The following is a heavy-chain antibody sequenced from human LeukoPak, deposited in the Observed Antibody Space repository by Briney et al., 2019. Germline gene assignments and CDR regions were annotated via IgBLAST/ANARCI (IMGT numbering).Heavy chain of an antibody. D-gene: IGHD5-18*01. CDR3: ATGGIYSSNFDY. V-gene: IGHV5-51*01. J-gene: IGHJ4*02. CDR2: IYPGDSET. CDR1: GYTFIRFW. Sequence: GESLKISCKGSGYTFIRFWNGWVRQMPGKGLEWMGIIYPGDSETRYSPSFQGQVTISVDKSISTAYLQWSSLKASDTAVYYCATGGIYSSNFDYWGQGTLVTVSS.